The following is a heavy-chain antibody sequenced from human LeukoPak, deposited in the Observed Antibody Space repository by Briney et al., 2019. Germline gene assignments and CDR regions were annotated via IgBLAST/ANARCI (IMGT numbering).Heavy chain of an antibody. Sequence: GTSLRLSCAASRFKFGNYAMHWVRQAPGKGLAWVSLISHDGGNEYYADSVKGRFTISRDNSKNTLYLQMNSLRADDTAVYYCAKDTAISGSHRTLGFDYWGQGTLVIVSS. J-gene: IGHJ4*02. CDR2: ISHDGGNE. D-gene: IGHD2-21*02. CDR1: RFKFGNYA. V-gene: IGHV3-30-3*01. CDR3: AKDTAISGSHRTLGFDY.